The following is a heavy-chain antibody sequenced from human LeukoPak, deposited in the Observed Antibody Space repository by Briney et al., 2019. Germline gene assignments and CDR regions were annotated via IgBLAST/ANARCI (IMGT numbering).Heavy chain of an antibody. CDR2: ISHDGSNK. Sequence: GGSLRLSCAASGFTFSYYGMHWVRQAPGRGLEWVAVISHDGSNKYYADSVKGRSTISRDNSKNTLYLQMNSLRPEDTSVYYCAKPGKRRVVTITDFDYWGQGNLVTVSS. V-gene: IGHV3-30*18. CDR3: AKPGKRRVVTITDFDY. J-gene: IGHJ4*02. CDR1: GFTFSYYG. D-gene: IGHD3-22*01.